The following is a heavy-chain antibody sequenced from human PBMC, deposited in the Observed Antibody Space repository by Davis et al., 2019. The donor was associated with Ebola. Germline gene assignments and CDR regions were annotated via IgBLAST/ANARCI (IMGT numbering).Heavy chain of an antibody. CDR1: GFTFSSYG. CDR3: VKFPDFYGMDV. D-gene: IGHD3/OR15-3a*01. Sequence: PGGSLRLSCAASGFTFSSYGMHWVRQAPGKGLEWVAVIWYDGSNKYYADSVKGRFTISRDNSKNTLYLQMSSLRAEDTAVYYCVKFPDFYGMDVWGQGTTVTVSS. CDR2: IWYDGSNK. J-gene: IGHJ6*02. V-gene: IGHV3-30*02.